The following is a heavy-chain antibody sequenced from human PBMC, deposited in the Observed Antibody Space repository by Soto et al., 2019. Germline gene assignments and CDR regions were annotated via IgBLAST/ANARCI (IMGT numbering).Heavy chain of an antibody. J-gene: IGHJ4*02. CDR1: GFTFSSYW. V-gene: IGHV3-74*01. Sequence: EVQLVESGGNLVQPGGSLRLSCAASGFTFSSYWMHWVRQVPGKGLVWVSRIDPYGSGINYADSVKGRFTSSRDNAKNTLNLQMNSLRVEDTAVYYCARGAIYGGYGSDNWGQGTLVTVSS. CDR3: ARGAIYGGYGSDN. CDR2: IDPYGSGI. D-gene: IGHD5-12*01.